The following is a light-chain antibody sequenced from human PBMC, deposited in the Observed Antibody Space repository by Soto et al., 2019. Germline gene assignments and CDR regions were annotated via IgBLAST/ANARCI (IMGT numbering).Light chain of an antibody. J-gene: IGKJ1*01. CDR3: QQYGSSPRT. V-gene: IGKV3-20*01. CDR1: QSINGNY. Sequence: EIVLTQSPGTLSLSPGDRATLSCRASQSINGNYLHWYQQKPGQAPRLLIFGTSSRATGIPDRFIGGGSGTDFTLTITTLEPEDFAVYYCQQYGSSPRTFGLGTKVDIK. CDR2: GTS.